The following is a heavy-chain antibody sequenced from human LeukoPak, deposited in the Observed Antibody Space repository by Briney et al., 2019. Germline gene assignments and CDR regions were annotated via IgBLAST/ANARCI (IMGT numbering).Heavy chain of an antibody. Sequence: SETLSLTCAVYGGSFSGYYWSWIRQPPGKGLEWIGEINHSGSTNYNPSLKSRVTISVDTSKNQFSLKLSSVTAADTAVYYCATAPPPQLVPGGWFVPWGQGTLVTVSS. CDR2: INHSGST. V-gene: IGHV4-34*01. CDR1: GGSFSGYY. D-gene: IGHD6-6*01. CDR3: ATAPPPQLVPGGWFVP. J-gene: IGHJ5*02.